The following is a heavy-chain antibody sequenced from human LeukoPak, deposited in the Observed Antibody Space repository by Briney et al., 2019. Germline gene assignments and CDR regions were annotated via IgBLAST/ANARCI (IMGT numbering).Heavy chain of an antibody. J-gene: IGHJ5*02. V-gene: IGHV1-69*13. Sequence: SVKVSCKASGSTFSSYSISWVRQAPGQGLEWMGWIIPIFGTANYAQKIQGRVTITSDESTSTAYMELSSLRSEDTAVYYCARYGHYCSGGSCYALGRWFEPWGQGPLVTASS. CDR1: GSTFSSYS. CDR3: ARYGHYCSGGSCYALGRWFEP. CDR2: IIPIFGTA. D-gene: IGHD2-15*01.